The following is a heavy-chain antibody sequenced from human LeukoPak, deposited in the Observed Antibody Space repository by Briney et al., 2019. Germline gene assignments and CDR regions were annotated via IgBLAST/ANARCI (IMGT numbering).Heavy chain of an antibody. CDR2: ISGSGGST. Sequence: GGSLRLSCAASGFTFSSYAMSWLRQAPGKGLEWVSAISGSGGSTYYADSVKGRFTISRDNSKNTLYLQMNSLRAEDTAVYYCAKEPSSPYYYDRSGYQAYWGQGTLVTVSS. D-gene: IGHD3-22*01. V-gene: IGHV3-23*01. CDR3: AKEPSSPYYYDRSGYQAY. J-gene: IGHJ4*02. CDR1: GFTFSSYA.